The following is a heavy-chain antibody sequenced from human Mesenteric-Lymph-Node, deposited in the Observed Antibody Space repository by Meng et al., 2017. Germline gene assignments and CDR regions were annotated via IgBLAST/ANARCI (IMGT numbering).Heavy chain of an antibody. CDR2: INCNTGDT. CDR3: ARADYYGSGSIGNY. D-gene: IGHD3-10*01. V-gene: IGHV1-2*02. J-gene: IGHJ4*01. Sequence: ASVPVSCQASGYTLTGYYMHWVRQAPGQGLEWMGWINCNTGDTKNAQKFQGRVTITRDTSISTAYMELSRLRSDDTAVYYCARADYYGSGSIGNYWGQGTLVTVSS. CDR1: GYTLTGYY.